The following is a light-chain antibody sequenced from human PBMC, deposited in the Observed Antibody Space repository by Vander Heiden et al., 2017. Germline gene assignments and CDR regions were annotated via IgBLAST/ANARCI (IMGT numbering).Light chain of an antibody. CDR3: QQSYSIPFT. V-gene: IGKV1-39*01. CDR1: QNINTY. J-gene: IGKJ2*01. Sequence: DIQLPQSPSSLSASVGDRVTITCRASQNINTYLVWYQQKPGKAPNLLIYAASTLQSDVPSRFSASGSDTDFTLTISGLHPDDFATYYCQQSYSIPFTFGQGTRLEVK. CDR2: AAS.